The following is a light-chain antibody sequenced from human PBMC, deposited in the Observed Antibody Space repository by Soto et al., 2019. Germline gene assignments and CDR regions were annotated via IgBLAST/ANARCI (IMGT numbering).Light chain of an antibody. V-gene: IGLV1-51*01. J-gene: IGLJ1*01. CDR2: EDN. CDR1: SSNIGGNS. CDR3: RSWASSMSAYV. Sequence: QSVMTQPPSVSAAPGQKVTISCSGSSSNIGGNSVSWYQQLPGTAPKLLIYEDNKRPSGIPDRFSGSKTGTSATLGITVFQSGDEADYYFRSWASSMSAYVFGAGTKLTVL.